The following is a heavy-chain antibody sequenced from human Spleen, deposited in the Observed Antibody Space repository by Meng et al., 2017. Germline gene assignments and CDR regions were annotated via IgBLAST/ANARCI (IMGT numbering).Heavy chain of an antibody. Sequence: SENLSLTCTVSGGSISSSSYYWGWIRQPPGKGLEWIGYIYYSGSTNYNPSLKSRVTISVDTSKIQFSLSLSSVTAADTAVYYCARLYYDVLTGYYYFDYWGQGTLVTVSS. V-gene: IGHV4-61*05. CDR2: IYYSGST. CDR3: ARLYYDVLTGYYYFDY. J-gene: IGHJ4*02. CDR1: GGSISSSSYY. D-gene: IGHD3-9*01.